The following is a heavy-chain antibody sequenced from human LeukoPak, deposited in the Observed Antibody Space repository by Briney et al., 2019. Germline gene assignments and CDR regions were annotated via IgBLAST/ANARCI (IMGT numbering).Heavy chain of an antibody. V-gene: IGHV4-34*01. J-gene: IGHJ4*02. CDR2: INHSGST. Sequence: KTSETLSLTCAVYGGSFSGYYWSWIRQPPGKGLEWIGEINHSGSTNYNPSLKSRVTISVDTSKNQFSLKLSSVTAADTAVYYCAGGSGKTKSHDYWGQGTLVTVSS. CDR1: GGSFSGYY. D-gene: IGHD6-19*01. CDR3: AGGSGKTKSHDY.